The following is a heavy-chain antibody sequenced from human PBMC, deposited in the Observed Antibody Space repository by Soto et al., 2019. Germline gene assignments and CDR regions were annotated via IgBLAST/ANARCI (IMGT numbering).Heavy chain of an antibody. CDR3: ARVPNYYDSSGRNDAFDI. J-gene: IGHJ3*02. V-gene: IGHV3-20*04. CDR2: INWNGGST. CDR1: GFTFDDYG. D-gene: IGHD3-22*01. Sequence: GSLRLSCAASGFTFDDYGMSWVRQAPGKGLEWVSGINWNGGSTGYADSVKGRFTISRDNAKNSLYLQMNSLRAEDTALYYCARVPNYYDSSGRNDAFDIWGQGTMVTVSS.